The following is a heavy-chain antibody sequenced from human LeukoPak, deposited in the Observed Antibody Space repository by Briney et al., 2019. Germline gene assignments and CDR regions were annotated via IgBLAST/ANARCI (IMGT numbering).Heavy chain of an antibody. J-gene: IGHJ3*02. CDR3: ARPMSSGWSDDAFDI. CDR2: IYHSGST. V-gene: IGHV4-38-2*01. CDR1: GYSISSGYY. D-gene: IGHD6-19*01. Sequence: PSETLSLTCAVSGYSISSGYYWGWIRQPPGKRLEWIGSIYHSGSTYYNLSLKSRVTISVDTSKNQFSLKLSSVTAADTAVYYCARPMSSGWSDDAFDIWGQGTMVTVSS.